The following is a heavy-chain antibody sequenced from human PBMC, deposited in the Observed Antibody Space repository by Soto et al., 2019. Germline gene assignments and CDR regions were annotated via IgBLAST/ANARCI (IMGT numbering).Heavy chain of an antibody. CDR1: GGSISSSNYY. D-gene: IGHD3-10*01. V-gene: IGHV4-31*03. CDR3: AKYGSGGRHLFFDY. Sequence: QVQLQESGPGLVKPSQTLSLTCTVSGGSISSSNYYWSWIRQHPGKGLEWIGYIYYSGSTYYNPSLKSRVTISVDTSKNQFSLKLSSVTAADTAVYYCAKYGSGGRHLFFDYWGQGTLVTVSS. J-gene: IGHJ4*02. CDR2: IYYSGST.